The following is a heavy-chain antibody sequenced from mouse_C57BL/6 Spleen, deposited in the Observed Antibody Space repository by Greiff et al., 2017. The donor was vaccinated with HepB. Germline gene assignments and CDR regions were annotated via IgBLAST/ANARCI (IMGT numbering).Heavy chain of an antibody. Sequence: VHVKQSGAELVRPGASVKLSCTASGFNIKDDYMHWVKQRPEQGLEWIGWIDPENGDTEYASKYQGKATITADTSSNTAYLQLSSLTSEDTAVYYCTKGITTVKDYWGQGTTLTVSS. D-gene: IGHD1-1*01. V-gene: IGHV14-4*01. J-gene: IGHJ2*01. CDR2: IDPENGDT. CDR3: TKGITTVKDY. CDR1: GFNIKDDY.